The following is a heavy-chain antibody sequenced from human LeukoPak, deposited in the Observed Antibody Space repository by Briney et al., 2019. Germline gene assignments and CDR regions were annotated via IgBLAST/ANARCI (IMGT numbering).Heavy chain of an antibody. D-gene: IGHD2-15*01. CDR3: ARLNCSGGSCYPDY. CDR2: INHSGST. V-gene: IGHV4-34*01. J-gene: IGHJ4*02. Sequence: SETLSLTCAVYGGSFSGYYCSWIRQPPGKGLEWIGEINHSGSTNYNPSLKSRVTISVDTSKNQFSLKLSSVTAADTAANYCARLNCSGGSCYPDYWGQGTLVTVSS. CDR1: GGSFSGYY.